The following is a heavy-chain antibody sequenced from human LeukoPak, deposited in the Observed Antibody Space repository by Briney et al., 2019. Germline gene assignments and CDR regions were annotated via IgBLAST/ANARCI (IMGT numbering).Heavy chain of an antibody. D-gene: IGHD6-13*01. J-gene: IGHJ4*02. CDR1: GGSFSGYY. CDR3: ARGLAAAYD. Sequence: SETLSLTCAVCGGSFSGYYWSCIPQPPGKGLEWIGEINHSGSTNYNPSLKSRVTISVDTSKNQFSLKLSSVTAADTAVYYCARGLAAAYDWGQGTLVTVSS. V-gene: IGHV4-34*01. CDR2: INHSGST.